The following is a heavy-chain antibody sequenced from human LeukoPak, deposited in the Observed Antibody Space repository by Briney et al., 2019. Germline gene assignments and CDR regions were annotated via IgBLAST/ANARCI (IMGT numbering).Heavy chain of an antibody. J-gene: IGHJ4*02. V-gene: IGHV1-18*01. D-gene: IGHD6-19*01. CDR1: GYTFTSYG. CDR2: ISTYNGNT. CDR3: ARDRLGMTDDW. Sequence: ASVKVSCKASGYTFTSYGISWVRQAPGQGLEWMGWISTYNGNTNYARELQGRVTMTTDTSTSTAYMELRSLRSDDTAVYYCARDRLGMTDDWWGQGTLVTVSS.